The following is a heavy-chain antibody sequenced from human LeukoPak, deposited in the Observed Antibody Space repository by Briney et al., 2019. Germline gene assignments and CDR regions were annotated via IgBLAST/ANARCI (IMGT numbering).Heavy chain of an antibody. Sequence: GGPLRLSCAASGFTFSSYSMSWVRQAPGKGLEWVSAISGSGGSTYYADPVKGRFTISRDNSKNTLYLQMNSLRAEDTAVYYCAKLEDYGGNSGYWGQGTLVTVSS. CDR1: GFTFSSYS. CDR2: ISGSGGST. V-gene: IGHV3-23*01. J-gene: IGHJ4*02. D-gene: IGHD4-23*01. CDR3: AKLEDYGGNSGY.